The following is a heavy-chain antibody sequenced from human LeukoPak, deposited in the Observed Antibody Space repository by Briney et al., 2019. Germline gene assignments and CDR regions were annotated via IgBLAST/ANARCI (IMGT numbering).Heavy chain of an antibody. CDR3: WYRGSYYFDY. D-gene: IGHD1-1*01. J-gene: IGHJ4*02. V-gene: IGHV1-46*01. CDR2: INPSGGST. CDR1: GYTFTSYY. Sequence: ASVTVSCTASGYTFTSYYMHWVRQAPGQGLEWMGIINPSGGSTSYAQEFQGRVTMTRDTSTSTVYMELSSLRSEDTAVYYCWYRGSYYFDYWGQGTLVTVSS.